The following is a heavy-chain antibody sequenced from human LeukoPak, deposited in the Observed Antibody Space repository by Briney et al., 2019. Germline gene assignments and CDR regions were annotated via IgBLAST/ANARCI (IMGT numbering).Heavy chain of an antibody. V-gene: IGHV4-59*01. D-gene: IGHD6-19*01. CDR2: IHDSGIT. CDR3: ARASSGWYGLFDN. J-gene: IGHJ4*02. CDR1: GGSIINYY. Sequence: PSETLSLTCSVSGGSIINYYWSWIRQPPGKALEWIGYIHDSGITNYNPSLKRRVTISVDTSRNQFSLRLRSVTAADTAVYYCARASSGWYGLFDNWGQGTRVTVSS.